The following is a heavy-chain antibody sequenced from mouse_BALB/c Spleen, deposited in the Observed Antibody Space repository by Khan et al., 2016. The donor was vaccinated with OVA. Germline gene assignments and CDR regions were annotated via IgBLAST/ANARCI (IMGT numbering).Heavy chain of an antibody. CDR3: TRLAYYYDSGGFAY. CDR1: GFTFSTYG. J-gene: IGHJ3*01. Sequence: VQLVESGGDLVKPGGSLKLSCAASGFTFSTYGMSWVRQAPDKRLEWVATVSTGGSYTYYPDSVKGRFTISRDNAKNTLYLQMSGLRSEDTAMFYCTRLAYYYDSGGFAYWGQGTLVTVSA. V-gene: IGHV5-6*01. D-gene: IGHD1-1*01. CDR2: VSTGGSYT.